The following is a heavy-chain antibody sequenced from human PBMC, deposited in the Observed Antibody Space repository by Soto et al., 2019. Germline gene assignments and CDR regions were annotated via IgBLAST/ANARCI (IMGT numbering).Heavy chain of an antibody. V-gene: IGHV4-30-2*01. D-gene: IGHD1-20*01. Sequence: PSETLSLTCAVSGGSITSVNTYSLSWIRQPPGKGLEWIGSISHTGSTSYNPSLKSRVNMSVDKSKNQLTLKLSSVTAADMAVYYCAGAVTAYFGTLLPLWVKGTFVTGSS. CDR2: ISHTGST. CDR1: GGSITSVNTYS. CDR3: AGAVTAYFGTLLPL. J-gene: IGHJ4*02.